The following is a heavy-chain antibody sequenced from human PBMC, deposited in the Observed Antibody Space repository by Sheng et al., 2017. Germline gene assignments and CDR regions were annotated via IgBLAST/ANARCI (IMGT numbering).Heavy chain of an antibody. CDR1: GGSFSGYY. D-gene: IGHD2-2*01. J-gene: IGHJ4*02. V-gene: IGHV4-34*01. CDR2: INHSGST. Sequence: QVQLQQWGAGLLKPSETLSLTCAVYGGSFSGYYWSWIRQPPGKGLEWIGEINHSGSTNYNPSLKSRVTISVDTSKNQFSLKLSSVTAADTAVYYCARVACSSTSCYSDRGDYWGQGTLVTVSS. CDR3: ARVACSSTSCYSDRGDY.